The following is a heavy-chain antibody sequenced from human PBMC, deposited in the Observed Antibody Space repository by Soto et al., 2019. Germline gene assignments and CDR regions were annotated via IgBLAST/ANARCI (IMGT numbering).Heavy chain of an antibody. D-gene: IGHD2-15*01. CDR3: ARGVGIVVVVADAFDI. J-gene: IGHJ3*02. CDR1: GYTFTSYG. V-gene: IGHV1-18*01. Sequence: ASVKVSCKASGYTFTSYGISWVRQAPGQGLEWMGWISAYNGNTNYAQKLQGRVTMTTDTSTSTAYMELRSLRSDDTAVYYCARGVGIVVVVADAFDIWGQGTMVNVSS. CDR2: ISAYNGNT.